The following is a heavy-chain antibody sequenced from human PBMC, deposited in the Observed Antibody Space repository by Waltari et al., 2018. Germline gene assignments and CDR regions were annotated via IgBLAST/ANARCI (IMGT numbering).Heavy chain of an antibody. Sequence: QVQLVQSGSELKKPGASVKVSCKASGYTFTRDGMNWVRQAPGQGLEWMGWLNTNAGNPTSAQGFTGRFVFSLDTSVSTAYLQINSLKAEDTAVYYCARDPPGSTLDHWGQGTLVTVSS. D-gene: IGHD3-10*01. CDR2: LNTNAGNP. CDR1: GYTFTRDG. CDR3: ARDPPGSTLDH. V-gene: IGHV7-4-1*02. J-gene: IGHJ4*02.